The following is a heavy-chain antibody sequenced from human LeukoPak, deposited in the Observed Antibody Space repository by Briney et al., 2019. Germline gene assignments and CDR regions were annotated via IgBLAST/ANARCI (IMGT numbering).Heavy chain of an antibody. J-gene: IGHJ4*02. V-gene: IGHV5-51*01. CDR2: IYPGDSDT. D-gene: IGHD3-3*01. Sequence: RGESLKISCKGSGYSFTSYWIGWVRQMPGKGLEWMGIIYPGDSDTRYSPSFHGQVTISADTSISTAYLQWSSLKASDTAMYYWARQGRYYDFWSGYSFDYWGQGTLVTVSS. CDR3: ARQGRYYDFWSGYSFDY. CDR1: GYSFTSYW.